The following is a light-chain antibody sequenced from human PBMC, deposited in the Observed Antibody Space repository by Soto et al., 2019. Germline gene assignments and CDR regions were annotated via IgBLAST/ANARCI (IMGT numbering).Light chain of an antibody. CDR3: QQYDNPLRT. Sequence: DIPMTQSPSSLSASVGDRVTITCQASQDISNYLNWYQQKPGKAPKLLIYDASNLETGVPSRFSGSGSGTDFTFTISSLQPEDIATYYCQQYDNPLRTFGQGTKLEIK. J-gene: IGKJ2*01. CDR2: DAS. V-gene: IGKV1-33*01. CDR1: QDISNY.